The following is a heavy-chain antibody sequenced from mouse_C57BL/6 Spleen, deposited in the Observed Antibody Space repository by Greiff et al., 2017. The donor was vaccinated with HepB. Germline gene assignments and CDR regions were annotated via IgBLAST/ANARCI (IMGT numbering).Heavy chain of an antibody. CDR1: GYTFTDYY. Sequence: EVQLHQSGPELVKPGASVKISCKASGYTFTDYYMNWVKQGHGKSLEWIGDINPNNGGTSYNQKFKGKATLTVAKSSSTACMEFRSLTSEDSAVYNCAGYDYCGDGAMDYWGQGTSVNVSS. D-gene: IGHD2-4*01. CDR3: AGYDYCGDGAMDY. J-gene: IGHJ4*01. V-gene: IGHV1-26*01. CDR2: INPNNGGT.